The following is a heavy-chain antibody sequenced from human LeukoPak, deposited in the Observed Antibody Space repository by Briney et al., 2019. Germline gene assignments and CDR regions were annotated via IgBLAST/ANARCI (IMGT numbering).Heavy chain of an antibody. V-gene: IGHV1-46*01. CDR1: GYTFTNFF. CDR2: INPSGGST. D-gene: IGHD2-2*01. CDR3: ARGAAAQKGLYFDY. Sequence: GASVKVSCKASGYTFTNFFMHWVRQAPGQGLEWMGIINPSGGSTSYAQKFQGRVTMTRDMSTSTVYMELSSLRSEDTAVYYCARGAAAQKGLYFDYWGQGTLVTVSS. J-gene: IGHJ4*02.